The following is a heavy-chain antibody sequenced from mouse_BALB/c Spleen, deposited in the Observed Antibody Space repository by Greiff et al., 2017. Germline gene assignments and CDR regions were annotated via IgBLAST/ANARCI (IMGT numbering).Heavy chain of an antibody. CDR3: EREDRYGAMDD. J-gene: IGHJ4*01. Sequence: EVQLQQSGPELVKPGASVKISCTASGYTFTDYNMHWVKQSHGKSLEWIGYIYPYNGGTGYNQKFKSKATLTVDNSSRTAYMELRGLTSEDSAVYCCEREDRYGAMDDWGEGTSVTVSS. D-gene: IGHD2-14*01. CDR1: GYTFTDYN. V-gene: IGHV1S29*02. CDR2: IYPYNGGT.